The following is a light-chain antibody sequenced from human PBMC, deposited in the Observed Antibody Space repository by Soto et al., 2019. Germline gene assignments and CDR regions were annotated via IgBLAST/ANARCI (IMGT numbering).Light chain of an antibody. CDR2: AAS. J-gene: IGKJ3*01. CDR3: QQYYSYPPSFT. V-gene: IGKV1-8*01. CDR1: QGISSY. Sequence: AIRMTQSPSSFSASTGDRVTITCRASQGISSYLAWYQQKPGKAPNLLIYAASTLQSGVPSRFSGSGSVTDFTLTISCLQSEDFATYYCQQYYSYPPSFTFGPGTKVDIK.